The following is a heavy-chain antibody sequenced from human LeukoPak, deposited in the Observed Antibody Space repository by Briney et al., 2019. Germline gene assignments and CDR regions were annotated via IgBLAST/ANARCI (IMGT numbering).Heavy chain of an antibody. V-gene: IGHV3-21*01. CDR3: ARDDSPYLGYYGMDV. CDR2: ISSSSSYI. CDR1: GFTFSSYS. D-gene: IGHD3-16*01. Sequence: PGGSLRLSCEASGFTFSSYSMNWVRQAPGKGLEWVSSISSSSSYIYYADSVKGRFTISRDNAKNSLYLQMNSLRAEDTAVYYCARDDSPYLGYYGMDVWGQGTTVTVSS. J-gene: IGHJ6*02.